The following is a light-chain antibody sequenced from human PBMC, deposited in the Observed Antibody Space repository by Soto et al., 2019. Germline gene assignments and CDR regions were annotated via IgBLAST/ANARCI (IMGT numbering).Light chain of an antibody. Sequence: IVITQSAATLSVSPGERATLSCRASQSVSSNVAWYQHIPGQAPRLLIYGAFNRAAGIPARFSGSGSGADFTPTIISLPEEDVTVYCYLQYTTRPPGFGEGTKVDIK. CDR2: GAF. CDR1: QSVSSN. CDR3: LQYTTRPPG. V-gene: IGKV3D-15*01. J-gene: IGKJ1*01.